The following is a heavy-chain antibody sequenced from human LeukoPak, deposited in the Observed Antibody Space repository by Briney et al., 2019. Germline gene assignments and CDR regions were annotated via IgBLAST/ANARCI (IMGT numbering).Heavy chain of an antibody. Sequence: SGTLSLTCAVSGGSISSSNWWSWVRQPPGKGLEWIGEIYHSGSTNYSPSLKSRVTISVDKSKNQFSLKLSSVTAADTAVYYCARNVLLWFGELLQPAAFDIWGQGTMVTVSS. CDR1: GGSISSSNW. D-gene: IGHD3-10*01. V-gene: IGHV4-4*02. CDR3: ARNVLLWFGELLQPAAFDI. J-gene: IGHJ3*02. CDR2: IYHSGST.